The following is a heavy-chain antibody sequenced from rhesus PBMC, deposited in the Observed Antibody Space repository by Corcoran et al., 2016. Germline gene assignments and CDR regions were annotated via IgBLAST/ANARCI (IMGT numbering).Heavy chain of an antibody. Sequence: QVQLQESGPGLVKPSETLSLTCAVSGGSISSSNWWSWIRQPPGKGLVWIGYINGINVSTYNNPSHKSRVTISTYTSKNQFSLKLSSVTAADTAVYYCARASYEDDYGYYYTDFDYWGQGVLVTVSS. CDR1: GGSISSSNW. CDR3: ARASYEDDYGYYYTDFDY. CDR2: INGINVST. V-gene: IGHV4-65*01. D-gene: IGHD3-9*01. J-gene: IGHJ4*01.